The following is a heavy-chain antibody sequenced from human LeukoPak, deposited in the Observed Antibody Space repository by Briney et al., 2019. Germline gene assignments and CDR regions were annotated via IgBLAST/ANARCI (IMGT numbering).Heavy chain of an antibody. CDR3: AKVGFSEMEWLLYSDH. J-gene: IGHJ4*02. D-gene: IGHD3-3*01. V-gene: IGHV3-33*06. Sequence: GGSLRLSCAASGFTLTGYGMHWVRQAPGKGLEWVAVIWYDGNNKYYVDSVKGRFTISRDTSKNTLYLQMNSLRGEDTAVYYCAKVGFSEMEWLLYSDHWGQGTLVTVSS. CDR1: GFTLTGYG. CDR2: IWYDGNNK.